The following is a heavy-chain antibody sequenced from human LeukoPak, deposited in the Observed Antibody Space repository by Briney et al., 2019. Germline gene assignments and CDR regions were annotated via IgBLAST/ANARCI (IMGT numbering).Heavy chain of an antibody. D-gene: IGHD3-16*01. Sequence: GGSLRLSCAAAALTFTTSEFHWVRQAPGKGLEWLAFISRDGYTQFNPDSVKGRFTISRDNSKNTLYLLMNSLRSEDTAVYYCAKDHMWGFDSWGQGTLVTVSS. V-gene: IGHV3-30*02. CDR1: ALTFTTSE. CDR3: AKDHMWGFDS. J-gene: IGHJ4*02. CDR2: ISRDGYTQ.